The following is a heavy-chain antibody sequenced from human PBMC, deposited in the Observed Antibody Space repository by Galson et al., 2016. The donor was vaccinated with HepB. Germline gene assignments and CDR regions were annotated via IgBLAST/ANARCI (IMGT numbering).Heavy chain of an antibody. D-gene: IGHD2-15*01. CDR3: ARLKSGSLGYYSGGNCYRPRQFDY. J-gene: IGHJ4*02. V-gene: IGHV4-30-4*01. CDR2: IYYSGST. Sequence: TLSLTCTVSGGSISSGDYYWSWIRQPPGKGLEWIGYIYYSGSTYYNPSLKSRFTISVDTSKNQFSLKLSSVTAADTAVYFCARLKSGSLGYYSGGNCYRPRQFDYWGQGTLVTVSS. CDR1: GGSISSGDYY.